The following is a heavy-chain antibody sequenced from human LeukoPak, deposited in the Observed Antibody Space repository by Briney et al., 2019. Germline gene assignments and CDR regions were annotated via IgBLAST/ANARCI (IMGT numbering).Heavy chain of an antibody. CDR3: ARLASGYGVKSYYFDY. CDR1: GYTFIAYW. J-gene: IGHJ4*02. CDR2: IIPIFGTA. V-gene: IGHV1-69*06. D-gene: IGHD4-17*01. Sequence: KISCEGSGYTFIAYWIGWVRQMPGKGLEWMGGIIPIFGTANYAQKFQGRVTITADKSTSTAYMELSSLRSEDTAVYYCARLASGYGVKSYYFDYWGQGTLVTVSS.